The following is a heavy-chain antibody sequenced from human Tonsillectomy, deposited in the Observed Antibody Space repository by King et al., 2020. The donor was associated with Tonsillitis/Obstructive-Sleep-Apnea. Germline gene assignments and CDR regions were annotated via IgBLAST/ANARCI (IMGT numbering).Heavy chain of an antibody. CDR3: ARKGHYYDGGGFPNDHDAFDI. J-gene: IGHJ3*02. CDR1: GFSFSNYE. D-gene: IGHD3-22*01. CDR2: ISTTASVI. Sequence: VQLVESGGALVQPGGSLRLSCAASGFSFSNYEMNWVRQAPGKGLEWVSYISTTASVIYYADSVKGRFTISRDNAKNSLYLQMNSLRVEDTAFYYCARKGHYYDGGGFPNDHDAFDIWGLGTMVTVSS. V-gene: IGHV3-48*03.